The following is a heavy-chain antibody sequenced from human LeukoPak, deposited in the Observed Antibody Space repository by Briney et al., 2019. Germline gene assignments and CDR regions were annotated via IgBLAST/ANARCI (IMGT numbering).Heavy chain of an antibody. CDR3: ARAFSRNIDAFDV. CDR2: INTDGSST. CDR1: GFTFSSYS. Sequence: GGSLRLSCAASGFTFSSYSMNWVRQAPGKGLVWVSRINTDGSSTNYADSVKGRFTISRDNAKNTLYLQMNSLRAGDAAVYFCARAFSRNIDAFDVWGQGTMVTVSS. V-gene: IGHV3-74*01. J-gene: IGHJ3*01. D-gene: IGHD1-14*01.